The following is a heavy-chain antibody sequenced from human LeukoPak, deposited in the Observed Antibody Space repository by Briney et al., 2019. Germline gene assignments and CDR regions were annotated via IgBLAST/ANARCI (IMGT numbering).Heavy chain of an antibody. D-gene: IGHD3-16*01. V-gene: IGHV4-34*01. CDR3: ARGASSIHFDY. CDR1: GGSFSGYY. Sequence: SETLSLTCAVYGGSFSGYYWSWIRQPPGKGLEWIGEINHSGSTNYNPSLKRRVTISVDTSKNQFSLKLSSVTAADTAVYYCARGASSIHFDYWGQGTLVTVSS. J-gene: IGHJ4*02. CDR2: INHSGST.